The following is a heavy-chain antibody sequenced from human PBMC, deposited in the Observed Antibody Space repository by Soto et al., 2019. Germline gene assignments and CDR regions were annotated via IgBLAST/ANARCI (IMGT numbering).Heavy chain of an antibody. CDR1: GGSITSHTYY. Sequence: ASQTLSLTCTVSGGSITSHTYYCGWVRQPPGKGLEWIGNVFNTGTTFHTGTIDSNPSLEGRVTTSVDTSKNQVSLKVRSVTAADTAMYYCASLRPLYSSSWREDYVDCWGQRTRVTVSS. CDR3: ASLRPLYSSSWREDYVDC. CDR2: VFNTGTT. V-gene: IGHV4-39*01. J-gene: IGHJ4*02. D-gene: IGHD6-13*01.